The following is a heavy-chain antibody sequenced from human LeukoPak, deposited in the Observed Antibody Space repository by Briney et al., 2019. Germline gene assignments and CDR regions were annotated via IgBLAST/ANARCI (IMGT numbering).Heavy chain of an antibody. CDR2: IGTAGDT. D-gene: IGHD4-17*01. CDR1: GFTFSSYD. V-gene: IGHV3-13*01. CDR3: ARGAYGDYRSFDY. Sequence: TGGSLRLSCAASGFTFSSYDMHWVRQATGKCLEWVSAIGTAGDTYYPGSVKGRFTISRENAKNSLYLQMNSLRAGDTAVYYCARGAYGDYRSFDYWGQGTLVTVSS. J-gene: IGHJ4*02.